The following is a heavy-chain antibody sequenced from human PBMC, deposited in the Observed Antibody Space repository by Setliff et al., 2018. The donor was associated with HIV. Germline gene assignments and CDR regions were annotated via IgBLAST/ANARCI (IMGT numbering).Heavy chain of an antibody. CDR2: IYTNGYT. Sequence: PSETLSLTCSVSGGSISSGSYYGTWIRQPAGKGPEWIGHIYTNGYTNYNPSLKRRVTISVDTSKNQFSLGLTSVTAADTAVYYCAIAPPGIQNDAFDVWGQGTMVTVSS. CDR3: AIAPPGIQNDAFDV. CDR1: GGSISSGSYY. V-gene: IGHV4-61*09. J-gene: IGHJ3*01.